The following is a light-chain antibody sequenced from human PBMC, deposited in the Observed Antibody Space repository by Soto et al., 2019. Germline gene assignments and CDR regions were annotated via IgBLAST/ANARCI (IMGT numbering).Light chain of an antibody. CDR1: SSDVGGYNY. J-gene: IGLJ2*01. Sequence: QSVLTQPASVSGSPGQSITISCTGTSSDVGGYNYVSWYQQHPGKAPKLMIYDVSNRPSWVSNRFSGSKSGNTASLTISGLQAEDDADYYCSSYTSSSTRVFGGGTKLTVL. CDR2: DVS. CDR3: SSYTSSSTRV. V-gene: IGLV2-14*01.